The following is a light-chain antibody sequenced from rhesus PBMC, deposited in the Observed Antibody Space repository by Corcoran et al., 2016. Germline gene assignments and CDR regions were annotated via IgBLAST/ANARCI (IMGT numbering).Light chain of an antibody. CDR3: QQYNTYPCS. V-gene: IGKV1S14*01. J-gene: IGKJ2*01. CDR2: YAS. CDR1: QDISNY. Sequence: DIQMTQSPSSLSASVGDTVTITCRASQDISNYLAWYQQKPGKAPKPLIYYASNLESGVPSRFSGSGSGTDFTLTISSLQPEDFAIYYCQQYNTYPCSFGQGTKVEIK.